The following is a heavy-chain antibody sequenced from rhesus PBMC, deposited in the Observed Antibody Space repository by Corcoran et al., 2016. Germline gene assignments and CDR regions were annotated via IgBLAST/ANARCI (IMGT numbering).Heavy chain of an antibody. D-gene: IGHD2-21*01. J-gene: IGHJ4*01. CDR3: ARGTVLVVVAT. Sequence: QLQLQESGPGLVKPSETLSVTCVVSGGSISSSYWSWIRQAPGKGLEWIGYIYGRCSSPNYNPSLKSRVTISKDTSKNQFSLKLSSVTAADTAVYYCARGTVLVVVATWGQGVLVTVSS. V-gene: IGHV4-169*01. CDR1: GGSISSSY. CDR2: IYGRCSSP.